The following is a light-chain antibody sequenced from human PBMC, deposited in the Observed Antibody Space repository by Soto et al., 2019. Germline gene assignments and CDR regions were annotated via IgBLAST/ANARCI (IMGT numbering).Light chain of an antibody. V-gene: IGLV2-14*03. CDR1: SSDVGGYNY. Sequence: QSELTQPASLSGSPGQSITISCTGTSSDVGGYNYVSWYQQHPGKAPKLMIYDVSNRPSGVSNRFSGSKSGNTASLTISGLQAEDEADYYCSSYTSSSLHVFGTGTKVTVL. CDR3: SSYTSSSLHV. CDR2: DVS. J-gene: IGLJ1*01.